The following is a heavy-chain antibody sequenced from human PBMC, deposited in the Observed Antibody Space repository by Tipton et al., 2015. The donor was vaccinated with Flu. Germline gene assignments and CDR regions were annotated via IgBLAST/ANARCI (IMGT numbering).Heavy chain of an antibody. J-gene: IGHJ6*02. CDR3: AGDTPATVTTLCYYFYGVDV. Sequence: QLVQSGAEGKKPGASVKVSCKASGYTFTSYGISWVRQAPGQGLEWMGWISAYNGNTNYAQKLQGRVTMTTDTSTSKAYLELRSMRSDDTPVYSCAGDTPATVTTLCYYFYGVDVWGQGTTVTVSS. CDR2: ISAYNGNT. D-gene: IGHD4-17*01. CDR1: GYTFTSYG. V-gene: IGHV1-18*01.